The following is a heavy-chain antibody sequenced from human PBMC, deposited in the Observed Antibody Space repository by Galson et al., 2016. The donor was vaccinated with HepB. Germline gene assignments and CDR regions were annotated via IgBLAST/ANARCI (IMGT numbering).Heavy chain of an antibody. D-gene: IGHD4-23*01. V-gene: IGHV3-13*01. CDR1: GFTFSSYD. J-gene: IGHJ3*02. CDR3: ARSLDYGGNSDAFDI. CDR2: VGPAGDT. Sequence: SLRLSCAASGFTFSSYDMHWVRQATGKGLEWVSTVGPAGDTYYPGSVKGRFTISRENARNSFYLQINSLRAGDTAVYYCARSLDYGGNSDAFDIWGQGTMVTVSS.